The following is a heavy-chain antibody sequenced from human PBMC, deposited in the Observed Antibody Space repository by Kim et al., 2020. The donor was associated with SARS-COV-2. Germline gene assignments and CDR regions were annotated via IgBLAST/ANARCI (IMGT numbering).Heavy chain of an antibody. J-gene: IGHJ4*02. CDR3: ARHLPHISRGAADY. Sequence: NPSLKSRVTISVDTSKNQFSLKLSSVTAADTAVYYCARHLPHISRGAADYWGQGTLVTVSS. D-gene: IGHD3-10*01. V-gene: IGHV4-39*01.